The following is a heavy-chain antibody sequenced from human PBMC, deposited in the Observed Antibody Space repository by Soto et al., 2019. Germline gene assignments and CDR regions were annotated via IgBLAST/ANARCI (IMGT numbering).Heavy chain of an antibody. D-gene: IGHD2-2*01. J-gene: IGHJ6*03. CDR1: GEAKSVNT. CDR3: ARSWLDCSSTSCYYYYYMDV. V-gene: IGHV1-69*02. Sequence: WKGAGEAKSVNTGGWGRHEKEKGLEWMGRIIPILGIANYAQKFQGRVTITADKSTSTAYMELSSLRSEDTAVYYCARSWLDCSSTSCYYYYYMDVWGKGTTVTVSS. CDR2: IIPILGIA.